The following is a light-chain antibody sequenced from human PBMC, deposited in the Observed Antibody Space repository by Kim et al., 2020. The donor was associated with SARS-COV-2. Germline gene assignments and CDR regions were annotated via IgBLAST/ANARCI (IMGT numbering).Light chain of an antibody. CDR1: NIGSKS. V-gene: IGLV3-21*04. Sequence: SYELTQPPSVSVAPGKTARITCGGNNIGSKSVHWYQQKPGQAPVLVIYYDSDRPSGIPERFSGSNSGNTATLTISRVEAGDGADYYCQVWDSSSVHWVFGGGTQLTVL. CDR2: YDS. J-gene: IGLJ3*02. CDR3: QVWDSSSVHWV.